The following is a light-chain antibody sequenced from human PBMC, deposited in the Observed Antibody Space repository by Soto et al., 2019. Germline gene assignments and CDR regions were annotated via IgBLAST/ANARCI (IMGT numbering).Light chain of an antibody. J-gene: IGKJ1*01. V-gene: IGKV3-15*01. CDR2: GAS. CDR1: QSVSSN. Sequence: EIVMTQSPATLSVVPWERATLSCRASQSVSSNLAWYQHKPGQAPRLLTYGASTRATGIPARFSGSGSGTEFTLTISSLQPADFAVYYCQQYYNWPRTFGQGTK. CDR3: QQYYNWPRT.